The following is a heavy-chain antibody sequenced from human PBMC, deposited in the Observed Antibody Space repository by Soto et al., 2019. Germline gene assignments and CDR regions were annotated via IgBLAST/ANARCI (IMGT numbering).Heavy chain of an antibody. J-gene: IGHJ4*02. V-gene: IGHV3-11*06. CDR1: DFSLSGFY. D-gene: IGHD2-8*01. CDR2: ISMSGSYK. Sequence: PGGSLRLSCVGSDFSLSGFYMSWVRQAPGKGLEWLSLISMSGSYKTYAASVEGRFTISRDNVKNILYLQMDSLRVEDTAVYYCASRGHCSNGQCHPFDYWGEGTQVTVSS. CDR3: ASRGHCSNGQCHPFDY.